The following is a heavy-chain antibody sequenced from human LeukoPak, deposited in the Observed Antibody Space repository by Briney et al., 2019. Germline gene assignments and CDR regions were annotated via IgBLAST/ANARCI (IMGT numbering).Heavy chain of an antibody. J-gene: IGHJ3*02. D-gene: IGHD3-3*01. CDR2: INPSGGST. CDR3: ARVAIFGVVTLDAFDI. V-gene: IGHV1-46*01. CDR1: GYTFTSYY. Sequence: SVKVSCKASGYTFTSYYMHWERQAPGQGLEWMGIINPSGGSTSYEQKFQGRVTMTRDTSTSTVYMELSSLRSEDTAVYYCARVAIFGVVTLDAFDISGQGTMVTVSS.